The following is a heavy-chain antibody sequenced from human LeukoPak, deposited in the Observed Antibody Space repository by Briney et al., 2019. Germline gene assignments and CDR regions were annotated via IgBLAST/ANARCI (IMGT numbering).Heavy chain of an antibody. V-gene: IGHV3-30*18. CDR2: ISYDGNDK. Sequence: PGGSLRLSCAASGFSFSTSGMHWIRQAPGKGLECVALISYDGNDKYYVDSVKGRFTISRDNSKNTMYLQMNSLRVEDTAVYFCVKGFRLLDYWGQGALVSVSS. CDR3: VKGFRLLDY. CDR1: GFSFSTSG. D-gene: IGHD2-15*01. J-gene: IGHJ4*02.